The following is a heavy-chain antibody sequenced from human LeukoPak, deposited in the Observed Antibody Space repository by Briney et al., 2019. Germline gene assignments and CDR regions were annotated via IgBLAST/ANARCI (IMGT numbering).Heavy chain of an antibody. CDR1: GFTFDDYG. CDR2: INWNGGST. V-gene: IGHV3-20*04. Sequence: GGSLRLSCAAPGFTFDDYGMSWVRQAPGKGLEWVSGINWNGGSTGYADSVKGRFTISRDNAKNSLYLQMNSLRAEDTALYYCARDLSSSSGEYFQHWGQGTLVTVSS. D-gene: IGHD6-6*01. CDR3: ARDLSSSSGEYFQH. J-gene: IGHJ1*01.